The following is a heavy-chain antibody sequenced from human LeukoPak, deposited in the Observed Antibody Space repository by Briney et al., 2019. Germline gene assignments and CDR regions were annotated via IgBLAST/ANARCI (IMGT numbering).Heavy chain of an antibody. CDR3: ARDRVVDY. J-gene: IGHJ4*02. V-gene: IGHV3-23*01. CDR1: GFTFSSYA. CDR2: ISTNGGST. Sequence: PGGSLRLSCEASGFTFSSYAMSWVRQAPGKGLEGVSGISTNGGSTSYADSVKGRFTISRDNSKNTLYLQMNSLRAEDTAVYYCARDRVVDYWGQGTLVTVSS.